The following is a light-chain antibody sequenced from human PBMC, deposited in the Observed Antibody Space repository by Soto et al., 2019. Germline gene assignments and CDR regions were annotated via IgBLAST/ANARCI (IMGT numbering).Light chain of an antibody. CDR3: QQYVSPPWA. Sequence: EIVLAQSPGTLSLSPGERATLSCRASQSVTNSFLAWYQQQPGQAPRLLIYGASRRATGIPDRFTGSGSGTDFTLTISRLEPEDFAVYYCQQYVSPPWAFGQGTKVEI. J-gene: IGKJ1*01. CDR2: GAS. CDR1: QSVTNSF. V-gene: IGKV3-20*01.